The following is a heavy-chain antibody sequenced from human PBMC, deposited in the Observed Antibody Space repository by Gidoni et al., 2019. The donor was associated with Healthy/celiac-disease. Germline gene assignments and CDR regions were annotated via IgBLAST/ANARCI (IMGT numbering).Heavy chain of an antibody. D-gene: IGHD3-10*01. J-gene: IGHJ4*02. CDR3: ASGTGEPPILNY. Sequence: EVQLVQSGAEVKKPGESLRISCKGSGYSFTSYWISWVRQMPGKGLEWMGRIDPSDSYTNYSPSFQGHVTISADKSISTAYLQWSSLKASDTAMYYCASGTGEPPILNYWGQGTLVTVSS. V-gene: IGHV5-10-1*03. CDR1: GYSFTSYW. CDR2: IDPSDSYT.